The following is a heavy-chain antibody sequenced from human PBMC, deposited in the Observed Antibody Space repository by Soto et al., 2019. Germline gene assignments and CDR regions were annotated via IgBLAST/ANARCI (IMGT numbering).Heavy chain of an antibody. J-gene: IGHJ4*02. D-gene: IGHD2-21*02. Sequence: QVQLVQSGAEVKKPGSSVKVSCKASGGTFSSYTISWVRQAPGQGLEWMGRIIPILGIANYAQKFQGRVTITADKSTNTAYMELTSLRSEDTAVYYCARGEAYCSGDCYWGPLDYWGQGTLVTVSS. CDR1: GGTFSSYT. CDR2: IIPILGIA. V-gene: IGHV1-69*02. CDR3: ARGEAYCSGDCYWGPLDY.